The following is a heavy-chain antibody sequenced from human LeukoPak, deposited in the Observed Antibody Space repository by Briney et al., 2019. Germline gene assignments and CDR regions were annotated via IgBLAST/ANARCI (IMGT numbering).Heavy chain of an antibody. CDR1: GDSVSSNSAA. CDR3: AREADTYFDY. J-gene: IGHJ4*02. CDR2: TYYRFNCYN. Sequence: SQTLSLTCAISGDSVSSNSAAWVWHTQSPSRGLEGLRSTYYRFNCYNDYALSGKSRITINPDPSQNQFSLQLNSVTPEDTAVYYCAREADTYFDYWGQGTLVTVSS. V-gene: IGHV6-1*01.